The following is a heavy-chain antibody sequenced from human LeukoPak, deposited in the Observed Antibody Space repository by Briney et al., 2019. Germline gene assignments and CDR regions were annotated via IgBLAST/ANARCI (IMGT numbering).Heavy chain of an antibody. Sequence: GGSLRLSCAASGFTFDDYGMSWVRQAPGRGLEWVSGINWIGRSTGYADSVKGRFTISRDNAKNSLYLQMSSLRAEDTAFYYCTRDARLDCSTTSCYGAFDIWGHGTMVTVSS. V-gene: IGHV3-20*04. J-gene: IGHJ3*02. CDR3: TRDARLDCSTTSCYGAFDI. D-gene: IGHD2-2*01. CDR2: INWIGRST. CDR1: GFTFDDYG.